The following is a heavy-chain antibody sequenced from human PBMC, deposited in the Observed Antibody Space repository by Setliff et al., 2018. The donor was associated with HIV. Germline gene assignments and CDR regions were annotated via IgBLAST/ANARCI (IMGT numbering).Heavy chain of an antibody. D-gene: IGHD1-26*01. J-gene: IGHJ4*02. V-gene: IGHV1-2*06. CDR1: GYTFTGYY. CDR2: INPNSGPT. CDR3: ARDFFGQRVGATLGY. Sequence: ASVKVSCKASGYTFTGYYIHWVRQAPGQGLEWMGRINPNSGPTNYAQKFQGRVTMTRDTSISTAYMELSRLRSDDTAVYYCARDFFGQRVGATLGYWGQGTQVTVSS.